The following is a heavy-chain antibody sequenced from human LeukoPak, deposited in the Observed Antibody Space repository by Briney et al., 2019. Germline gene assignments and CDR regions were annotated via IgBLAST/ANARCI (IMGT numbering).Heavy chain of an antibody. Sequence: GRSLRLSCAASGFTFSSYGMHWVRQAPGKGLEWVSYISSSGGTIYYADSVKGRFTISRDNAKNSLYLQMNSLRAEDTAVYYCARDLSYCTITSCSYYYYGMDVWGRGTTVTVSS. CDR1: GFTFSSYG. V-gene: IGHV3-48*04. CDR3: ARDLSYCTITSCSYYYYGMDV. D-gene: IGHD2-2*01. J-gene: IGHJ6*02. CDR2: ISSSGGTI.